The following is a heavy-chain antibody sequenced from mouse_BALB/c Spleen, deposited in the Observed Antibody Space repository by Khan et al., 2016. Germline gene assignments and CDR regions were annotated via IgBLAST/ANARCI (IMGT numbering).Heavy chain of an antibody. Sequence: QVQLQQSGAELMKPGASVRISCKATGYTFSSYWIEWVKERPGHGLEWVGEILPGSDTTNYNENFKGKAAFTADTSSNTAYMQLSSLTSEDSAVYYCARAYYVNYDAMDYWGQGTSVTVSS. CDR1: GYTFSSYW. V-gene: IGHV1-9*01. CDR2: ILPGSDTT. J-gene: IGHJ4*01. CDR3: ARAYYVNYDAMDY. D-gene: IGHD2-10*01.